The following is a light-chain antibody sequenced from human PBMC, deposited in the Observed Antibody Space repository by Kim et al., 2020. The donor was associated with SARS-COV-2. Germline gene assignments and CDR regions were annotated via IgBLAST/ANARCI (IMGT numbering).Light chain of an antibody. CDR2: ASS. CDR1: QSFSNW. Sequence: DLQMTQSPSFVSASVGDRVTITCRASQSFSNWLAWYQQRPGEAPKLLIYASSSLHRVVPSRFSGSESGTDFTLTISSLQPEDFATYYCQQTNNFPLAFGGGTKVDIK. J-gene: IGKJ4*01. V-gene: IGKV1-12*01. CDR3: QQTNNFPLA.